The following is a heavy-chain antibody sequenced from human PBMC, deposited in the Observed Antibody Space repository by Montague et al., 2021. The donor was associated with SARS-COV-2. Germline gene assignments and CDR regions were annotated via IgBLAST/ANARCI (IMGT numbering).Heavy chain of an antibody. J-gene: IGHJ6*02. CDR1: GDSVSSKSAA. Sequence: CAISGDSVSSKSAAWNWIRQSPSRGLGWLGRTYYRSQWYEDYAVSVKGRITIKPDTSKNQFSLHLESVSPDDTALYYCARGAYHDLYYYYHGMDVWGRGTTVSVSS. CDR2: TYYRSQWYE. V-gene: IGHV6-1*01. D-gene: IGHD2-2*01. CDR3: ARGAYHDLYYYYHGMDV.